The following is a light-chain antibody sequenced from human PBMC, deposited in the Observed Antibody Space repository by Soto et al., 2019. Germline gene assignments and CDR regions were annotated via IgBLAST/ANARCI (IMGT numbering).Light chain of an antibody. Sequence: DIQMTQSPPSLSPSVGDKVTITCRTSQDIRTFLNWYRQKPGKAPELLMYYASTLQSGVSSRLNGSGYGTDFILTLTSRHPQDSPTYYCHQRYTAPSTFGQVTKL. CDR3: HQRYTAPST. CDR1: QDIRTF. J-gene: IGKJ2*01. V-gene: IGKV1-39*01. CDR2: YAS.